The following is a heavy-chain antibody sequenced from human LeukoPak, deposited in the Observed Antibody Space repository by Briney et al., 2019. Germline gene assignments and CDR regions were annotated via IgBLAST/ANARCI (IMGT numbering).Heavy chain of an antibody. D-gene: IGHD3-22*01. J-gene: IGHJ3*02. Sequence: SETLSLTCTVSGGSISSSSYYWGWIRQPPGKGLEWIGSIYYSGRTYYNPSLKSRVTISVDTSKNQFSLKLSSVTAADTAVYYCARGMDYYDSSGYYYGAFDIWGQGTMVTVSS. CDR3: ARGMDYYDSSGYYYGAFDI. CDR1: GGSISSSSYY. CDR2: IYYSGRT. V-gene: IGHV4-39*07.